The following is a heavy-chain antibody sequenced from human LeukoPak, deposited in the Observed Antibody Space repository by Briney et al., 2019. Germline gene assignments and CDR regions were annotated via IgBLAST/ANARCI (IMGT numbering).Heavy chain of an antibody. D-gene: IGHD2-15*01. Sequence: PGGSLRLSCTASGFTFGDYAMSWFRQAPGKGLEWVGFIRSKAYGGTTEYAASVKGRFTISGDDSKSIAYLQMNSLKTEDTAVYYCTRRPVSIVVVVATPRYDYWGQGTLVTVSS. CDR1: GFTFGDYA. CDR2: IRSKAYGGTT. V-gene: IGHV3-49*03. J-gene: IGHJ4*02. CDR3: TRRPVSIVVVVATPRYDY.